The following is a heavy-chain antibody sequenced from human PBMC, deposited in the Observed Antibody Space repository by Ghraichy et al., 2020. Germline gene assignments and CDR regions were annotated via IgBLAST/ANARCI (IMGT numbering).Heavy chain of an antibody. J-gene: IGHJ4*02. V-gene: IGHV3-74*01. CDR1: GFTFISYW. CDR2: IDTDGSST. Sequence: GESLNISCAASGFTFISYWMHWVRQAPGKGLVWVSRIDTDGSSTSYADSVKGRFTISRDNAKNTLYLQMNSLRAEDTAVYYCLYGSGSYYLNPYFDNWGQGTLVTVSS. D-gene: IGHD3-10*01. CDR3: LYGSGSYYLNPYFDN.